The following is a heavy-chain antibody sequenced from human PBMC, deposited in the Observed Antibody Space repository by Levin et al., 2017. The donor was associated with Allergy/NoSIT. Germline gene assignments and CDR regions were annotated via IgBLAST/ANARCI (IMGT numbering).Heavy chain of an antibody. D-gene: IGHD6-6*01. CDR1: GFTFSSYG. J-gene: IGHJ4*02. V-gene: IGHV3-33*01. CDR3: ASDSSSAGDFIFDY. Sequence: PGGSLRLSCAASGFTFSSYGMHWVRQAPGKGLEWVAVIWYDGSNKYYADSVKGRFTISRDNSKNTLYLQMNSLRAEDTAVYYCASDSSSAGDFIFDYWGQGTLVTVSS. CDR2: IWYDGSNK.